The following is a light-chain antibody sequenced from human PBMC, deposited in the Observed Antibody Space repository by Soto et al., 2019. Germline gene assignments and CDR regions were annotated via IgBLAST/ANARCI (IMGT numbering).Light chain of an antibody. CDR1: QSVSSNY. V-gene: IGKV3-20*01. J-gene: IGKJ1*01. Sequence: EVMLTQSPGTLSLSPGERATLSCRASQSVSSNYLAWYQQKSGQAPRLLIYGASNRATGIPDRFSGSGSGTDFTLTIRRLEPEDFAVYYCQPYDTSPRTFGQGTKVEFK. CDR2: GAS. CDR3: QPYDTSPRT.